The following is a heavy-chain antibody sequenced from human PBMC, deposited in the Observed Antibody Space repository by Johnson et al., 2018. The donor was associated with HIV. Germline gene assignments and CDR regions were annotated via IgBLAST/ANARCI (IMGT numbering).Heavy chain of an antibody. Sequence: QVQLVESGGGVVQPGGSLRLSCAASGFTFSSYGMHWVRQAPGKGLEWVAFIWYDGSNKYYADSVKGRFTISRDNSKNSLYLQMNSLRAEDTAVYYCARVLGTSDAFDIWGQGTMVTVSS. D-gene: IGHD1-1*01. CDR2: IWYDGSNK. CDR1: GFTFSSYG. CDR3: ARVLGTSDAFDI. V-gene: IGHV3-33*01. J-gene: IGHJ3*02.